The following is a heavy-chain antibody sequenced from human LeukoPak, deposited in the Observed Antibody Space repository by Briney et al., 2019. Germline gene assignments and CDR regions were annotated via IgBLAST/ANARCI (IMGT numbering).Heavy chain of an antibody. J-gene: IGHJ4*02. CDR3: TREAAAGIDY. CDR2: IKQDGSEK. V-gene: IGHV3-7*01. Sequence: GGSLRLSCATSGFTFSTHWMSWVRQAPGKGLEWVANIKQDGSEKYYLDSVKGRFTISRDNAKNSLYLQMNSLRAEDTAVYFCTREAAAGIDYWGQGTLVTFSS. D-gene: IGHD6-13*01. CDR1: GFTFSTHW.